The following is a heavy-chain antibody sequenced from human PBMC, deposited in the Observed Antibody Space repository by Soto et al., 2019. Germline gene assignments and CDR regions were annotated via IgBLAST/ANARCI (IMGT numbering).Heavy chain of an antibody. CDR1: GFTFSSNA. D-gene: IGHD4-17*01. Sequence: EVQLLESGGGLVQPGGSLRLSCAASGFTFSSNAMSWVRQAPGKGLEWVSGISGSGGSKYYADSVKGRFTISRDNSKNTLYLQMNSLRADATAVYYCAKGDRDYEYFQHWGQGTRVTVSS. CDR3: AKGDRDYEYFQH. J-gene: IGHJ1*01. V-gene: IGHV3-23*01. CDR2: ISGSGGSK.